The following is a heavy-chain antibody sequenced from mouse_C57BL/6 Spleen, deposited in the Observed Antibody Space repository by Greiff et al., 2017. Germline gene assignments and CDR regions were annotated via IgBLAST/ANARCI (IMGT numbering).Heavy chain of an antibody. J-gene: IGHJ2*01. D-gene: IGHD1-1*01. V-gene: IGHV1-80*01. CDR1: GYAFSSYW. Sequence: QVQLQQSGAELVKPGASVKISCKASGYAFSSYWMNWVKQRPGKGLEWIGQIYPGDGDTNYNGKFKGKATLTADKSSSTASMQLSSLPSEDSAVYFCARGSSSYFDYWGQGTTLTVSS. CDR3: ARGSSSYFDY. CDR2: IYPGDGDT.